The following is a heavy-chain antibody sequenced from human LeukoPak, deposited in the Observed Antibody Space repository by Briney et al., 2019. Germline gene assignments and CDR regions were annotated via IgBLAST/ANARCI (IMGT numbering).Heavy chain of an antibody. D-gene: IGHD3-10*01. CDR1: GGSFSGYY. CDR3: ARSEGYYGSGSY. CDR2: INHSGST. Sequence: SETLSLTCAVYGGSFSGYYWGWIRQPPGKGLEWIGEINHSGSTNYNPSLKSRVTISVDTSKNQFSLKLSSVTAADTAVYYCARSEGYYGSGSYWGQGTLVTVSS. V-gene: IGHV4-34*01. J-gene: IGHJ4*02.